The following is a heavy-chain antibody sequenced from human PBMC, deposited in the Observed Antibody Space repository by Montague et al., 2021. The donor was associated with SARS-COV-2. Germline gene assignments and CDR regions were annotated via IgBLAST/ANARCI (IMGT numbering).Heavy chain of an antibody. CDR3: ARRGRKLLPVATTIGGFDI. V-gene: IGHV4-39*02. Sequence: SETLSLTCTVSGGSISSNNYYWDWIRQPPGKGLEWIGSIYDSGXTXYXXXXKXRVTISVDTYKNHLYLKLNAVTAADTAVYYCARRGRKLLPVATTIGGFDIWGQGTMVTVSS. CDR1: GGSISSNNYY. D-gene: IGHD5-12*01. CDR2: IYDSGXT. J-gene: IGHJ3*02.